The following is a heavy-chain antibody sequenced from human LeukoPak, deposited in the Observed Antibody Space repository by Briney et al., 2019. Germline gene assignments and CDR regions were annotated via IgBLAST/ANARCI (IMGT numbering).Heavy chain of an antibody. Sequence: PSETLSLTCTVSGGSISSYYWSWIRQPPGKGLEWIGYIYYSGSTNYNPSLKSRVTISVDTSKNQFSLKLSSVTAADTAVYYCARHASIAVAGFDYWGQGTLVTVSS. CDR3: ARHASIAVAGFDY. V-gene: IGHV4-59*08. D-gene: IGHD6-19*01. J-gene: IGHJ4*02. CDR1: GGSISSYY. CDR2: IYYSGST.